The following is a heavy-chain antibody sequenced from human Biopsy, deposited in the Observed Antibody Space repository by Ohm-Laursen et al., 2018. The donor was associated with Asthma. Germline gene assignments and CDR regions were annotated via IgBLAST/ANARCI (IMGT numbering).Heavy chain of an antibody. CDR3: TRDRFYNSMTSGSFYYGVDA. Sequence: SLRLSCSASGFRFPIYGMHWVRQGPGKGPEWVALISYDGRETGYVDSVKGRFTISRDNFRNTVHLQMSSLRPEDSAVYYCTRDRFYNSMTSGSFYYGVDAWGQGTTVTVSS. CDR2: ISYDGRET. V-gene: IGHV3-30*03. D-gene: IGHD2/OR15-2a*01. J-gene: IGHJ6*02. CDR1: GFRFPIYG.